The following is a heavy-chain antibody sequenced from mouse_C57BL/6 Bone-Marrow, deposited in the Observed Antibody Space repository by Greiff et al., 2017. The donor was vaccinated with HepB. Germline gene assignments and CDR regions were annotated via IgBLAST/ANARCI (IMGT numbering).Heavy chain of an antibody. CDR3: ARARRGFAY. Sequence: QVQLQQPGAELVKPGASVKLSCKASGYTFTSYWMQWVKQRPGQGLEWIGEIDPSDSYTNYNQKFKGKATLTVDTSSSTAYMQLSSLTSEDSAVYYCARARRGFAYWGQGTLVTVSA. CDR2: IDPSDSYT. V-gene: IGHV1-50*01. CDR1: GYTFTSYW. J-gene: IGHJ3*01.